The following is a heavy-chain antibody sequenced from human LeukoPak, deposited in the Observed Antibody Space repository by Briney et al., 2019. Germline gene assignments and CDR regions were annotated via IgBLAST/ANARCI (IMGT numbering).Heavy chain of an antibody. J-gene: IGHJ4*02. D-gene: IGHD2-2*02. V-gene: IGHV3-23*01. CDR2: ISGSGGST. CDR3: AKDPQYCSSTSCYTVDY. CDR1: GFTSSSYG. Sequence: GGSLRLSCAASGFTSSSYGMSWVRQAPGKGLEWVSAISGSGGSTYYADSVKGRFTISRDNSKNTLYLQMNSLRAEDTAVYYCAKDPQYCSSTSCYTVDYWGQGTLVTVSS.